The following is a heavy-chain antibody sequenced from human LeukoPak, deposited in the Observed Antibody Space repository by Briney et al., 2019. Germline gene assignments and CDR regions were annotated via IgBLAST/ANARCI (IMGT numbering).Heavy chain of an antibody. CDR1: GGSISSYY. CDR3: AGSRGLLWFGELSYHYYYYGMDV. CDR2: IYYSGST. D-gene: IGHD3-10*01. V-gene: IGHV4-59*12. Sequence: SETLSLTCTVSGGSISSYYWSWIRQPPGKGLEWIGYIYYSGSTNYNPSLKSRVTISVDTSKNQFSLKLSSVTAADTAVYYCAGSRGLLWFGELSYHYYYYGMDVWGQGTTVTVSS. J-gene: IGHJ6*02.